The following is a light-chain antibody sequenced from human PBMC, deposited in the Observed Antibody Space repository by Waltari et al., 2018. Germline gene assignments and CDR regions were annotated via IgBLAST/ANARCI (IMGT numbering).Light chain of an antibody. CDR2: GAS. J-gene: IGKJ3*01. Sequence: EIVLTQSPGTLSLSPGERATLSCRASQSVSSSYLAWYQQKPGQAPRLLIYGASRRATGSPDRFSGSGSGTDFTLTISRLEPEDFAVYYCQQYGSSPFTFGPGTKVDIK. CDR3: QQYGSSPFT. V-gene: IGKV3-20*01. CDR1: QSVSSSY.